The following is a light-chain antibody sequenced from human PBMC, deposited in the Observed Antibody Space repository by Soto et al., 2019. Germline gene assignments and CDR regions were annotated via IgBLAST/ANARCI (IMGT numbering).Light chain of an antibody. CDR2: KAS. V-gene: IGKV1-5*03. CDR3: QQYNSYSQT. Sequence: DIPMTQSPSTLSASVGARVTITCRASQSISSWLAWYQQKPGQAPRLLIYKASSLESGVPARFRGSGSGTEVTLTISSLQPDDFATYYCQQYNSYSQTFGGGTKVEIK. CDR1: QSISSW. J-gene: IGKJ4*01.